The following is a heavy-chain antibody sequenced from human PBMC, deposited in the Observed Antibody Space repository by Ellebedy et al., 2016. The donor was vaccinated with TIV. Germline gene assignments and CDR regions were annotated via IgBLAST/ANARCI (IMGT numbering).Heavy chain of an antibody. D-gene: IGHD1-26*01. Sequence: SVKVSXKASRGTFSSYAISWVRQAPGQGLEWMGGIIPIFGTANYAQKFQGRVTITADKSMSTAYMELSSLRSEDTAVYYCAREWAHYYYGMDVWGQGTTVTVSS. CDR1: RGTFSSYA. CDR3: AREWAHYYYGMDV. CDR2: IIPIFGTA. V-gene: IGHV1-69*06. J-gene: IGHJ6*02.